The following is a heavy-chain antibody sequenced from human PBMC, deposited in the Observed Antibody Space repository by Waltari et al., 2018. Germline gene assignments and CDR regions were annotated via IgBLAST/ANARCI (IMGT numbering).Heavy chain of an antibody. CDR1: GYTFSDYY. Sequence: EVQLLQSGAELKEPGTTVRISCKVSGYTFSDYYIHWVQQAPGKGLRWMGLVDPEVGKTIYADNFQGRVTISADTSTDTAFMELSSLRSEDTAVFYCATALGDSSSASRPFDFWGQGTMITVSS. CDR2: VDPEVGKT. J-gene: IGHJ3*01. V-gene: IGHV1-69-2*01. CDR3: ATALGDSSSASRPFDF. D-gene: IGHD6-19*01.